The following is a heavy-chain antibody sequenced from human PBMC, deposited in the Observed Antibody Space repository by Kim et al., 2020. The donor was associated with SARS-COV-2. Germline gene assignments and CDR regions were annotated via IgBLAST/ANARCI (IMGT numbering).Heavy chain of an antibody. CDR1: GFTFSSYA. D-gene: IGHD3-10*01. Sequence: GGSLTLSCAASGFTFSSYAMHWVRQAPGKGLEWVVVISYDGSNKYYADSVKGRFTISRDNSKNTLYLQMNSLRAEDTAVYYCARETSGAAGGFDPWGQGTLVTVSS. CDR3: ARETSGAAGGFDP. J-gene: IGHJ5*02. V-gene: IGHV3-30*04. CDR2: ISYDGSNK.